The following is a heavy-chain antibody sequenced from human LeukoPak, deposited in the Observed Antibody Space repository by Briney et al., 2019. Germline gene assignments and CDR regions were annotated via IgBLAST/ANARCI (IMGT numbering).Heavy chain of an antibody. D-gene: IGHD1-26*01. CDR3: ARVRVGATRLVDY. CDR2: IYTSGST. Sequence: SETLSLTCTVSGGSISSGSYYWSWIRQPAGKGLEWIGRIYTSGSTNYNPSLKSRVTISVDTSKNQFSLKLSSVTAADTAVYYCARVRVGATRLVDYWGQGTLVTVSS. J-gene: IGHJ4*02. CDR1: GGSISSGSYY. V-gene: IGHV4-61*02.